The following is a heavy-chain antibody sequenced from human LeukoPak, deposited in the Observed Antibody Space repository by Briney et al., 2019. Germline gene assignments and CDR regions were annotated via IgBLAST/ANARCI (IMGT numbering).Heavy chain of an antibody. CDR1: GGSISSYY. J-gene: IGHJ3*02. V-gene: IGHV4-59*01. Sequence: SETLSLTCTVSGGSISSYYWSWIRQPPGKGLEWIGYIYYSGSTNYNPSLKSRVTISVDTSKNQFSLKLSSVTAADTAVYYCARVLDDPEGDAFDIWGQGTMVTVSS. D-gene: IGHD2-15*01. CDR3: ARVLDDPEGDAFDI. CDR2: IYYSGST.